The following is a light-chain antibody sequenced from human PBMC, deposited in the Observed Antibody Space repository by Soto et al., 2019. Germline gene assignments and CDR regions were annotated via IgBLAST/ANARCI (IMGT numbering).Light chain of an antibody. CDR3: QKYNSAP. V-gene: IGKV1-27*01. Sequence: DIQLTQPPSSLSASVGDRVPITCRASQVIRNNVAWYQQKPGKVPKRLIYAASTLRSGVRSRFRGSGSWTDFTLTISSLPPEDVATYYCQKYNSAPFGPGTKVEIK. J-gene: IGKJ3*01. CDR2: AAS. CDR1: QVIRNN.